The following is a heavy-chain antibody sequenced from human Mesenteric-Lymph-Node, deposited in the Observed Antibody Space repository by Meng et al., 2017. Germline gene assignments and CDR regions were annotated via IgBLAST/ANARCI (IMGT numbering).Heavy chain of an antibody. CDR1: GGSISSSSYY. D-gene: IGHD1-14*01. CDR3: ARERTDRTGDAFDI. CDR2: IYYSGST. J-gene: IGHJ3*02. Sequence: QLQLQESGPGLVKPSETLSLTCTVSGGSISSSSYYWGWIRQPPGKGLEWIGSIYYSGSTYYNPSLKSRVTISVDTSKNQFSLKLSSVTAADTAVYYCARERTDRTGDAFDIWGQGTMVTVSS. V-gene: IGHV4-39*07.